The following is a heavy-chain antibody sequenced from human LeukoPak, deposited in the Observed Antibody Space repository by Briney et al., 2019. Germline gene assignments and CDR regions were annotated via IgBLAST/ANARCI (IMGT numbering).Heavy chain of an antibody. CDR1: GFTFSSYW. CDR2: IKQGGSEK. D-gene: IGHD3-10*01. CDR3: ARDGLLWFGEYLDY. V-gene: IGHV3-7*01. J-gene: IGHJ4*02. Sequence: PGGSLRLSCAASGFTFSSYWMSWVRQAPGKGLEWVANIKQGGSEKYYVDSVKGRFTISRDNAKNSLYLQMNSLRAEDTAVYYCARDGLLWFGEYLDYWGQGTLVTVSS.